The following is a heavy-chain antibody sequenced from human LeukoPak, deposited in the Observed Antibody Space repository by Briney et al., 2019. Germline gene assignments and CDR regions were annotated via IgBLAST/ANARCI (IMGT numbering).Heavy chain of an antibody. Sequence: GASVTVSCTASGYTFSAYYMHWVRQAPGQGLEWMGRINPNSGGTNYAQKFQGRVTMTRDTSNSTAYMEVSRLRSDDTAVYYCARVDDYYDSSGYYNYWGQGTLVTVSS. J-gene: IGHJ4*02. V-gene: IGHV1-2*06. CDR3: ARVDDYYDSSGYYNY. D-gene: IGHD3-22*01. CDR1: GYTFSAYY. CDR2: INPNSGGT.